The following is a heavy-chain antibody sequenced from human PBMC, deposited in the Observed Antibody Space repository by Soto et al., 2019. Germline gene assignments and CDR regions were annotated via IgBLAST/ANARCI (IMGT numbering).Heavy chain of an antibody. Sequence: ASVKVSCKVSGYTLTELSMHWVRQAPGKGLEWMGGFDPEDGETIYAQKFQGRVTMTQDTSTDTAYMELSSLRSEDTAVYYCATGLHTGYSNYARFDHWGHGTLVTVSS. V-gene: IGHV1-24*01. CDR1: GYTLTELS. CDR3: ATGLHTGYSNYARFDH. D-gene: IGHD4-4*01. J-gene: IGHJ4*01. CDR2: FDPEDGET.